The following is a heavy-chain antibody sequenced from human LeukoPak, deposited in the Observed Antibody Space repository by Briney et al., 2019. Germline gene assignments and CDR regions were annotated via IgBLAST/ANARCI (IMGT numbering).Heavy chain of an antibody. CDR1: GGSINSYW. D-gene: IGHD3-16*02. Sequence: PSETLSLTCSVSGGSINSYWWSWIRQPAGKGLEFIGRIYTTGMTNYNPSLKSRVSMSVDTSKNKFSLELRSVTAADTAVYFCARAGYTISSYRFDYWGQGALVTISS. CDR3: ARAGYTISSYRFDY. CDR2: IYTTGMT. V-gene: IGHV4-4*07. J-gene: IGHJ4*02.